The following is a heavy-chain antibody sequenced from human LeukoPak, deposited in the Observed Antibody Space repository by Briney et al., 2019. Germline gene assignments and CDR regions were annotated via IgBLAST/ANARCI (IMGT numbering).Heavy chain of an antibody. J-gene: IGHJ3*02. CDR3: AKAKSPGYTWGAFDI. V-gene: IGHV3-43*02. CDR1: GFSFDDYA. CDR2: ISGGGYAT. Sequence: GGSLRLSCAASGFSFDDYAMHWVRQAPGKGLEWVSLISGGGYATYYADSVRGRFTISRDNSTHSLYLQISSLRTEDTALYYCAKAKSPGYTWGAFDIWGHGTMVTVSS. D-gene: IGHD5-24*01.